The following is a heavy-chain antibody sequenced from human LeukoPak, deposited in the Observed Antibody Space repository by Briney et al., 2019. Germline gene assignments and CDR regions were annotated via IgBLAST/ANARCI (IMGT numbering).Heavy chain of an antibody. D-gene: IGHD3-10*01. CDR3: AKDINTMVRGVILN. CDR2: ISWNSGSI. Sequence: GGSLRLSCAASGFTFDDYAMHWVRQAPGKGLEWVSGISWNSGSIGYADSVKGRFTISRDNAKNSLYLQMNSLRAEDTALYYCAKDINTMVRGVILNWGQGTLVTVSS. CDR1: GFTFDDYA. V-gene: IGHV3-9*01. J-gene: IGHJ4*02.